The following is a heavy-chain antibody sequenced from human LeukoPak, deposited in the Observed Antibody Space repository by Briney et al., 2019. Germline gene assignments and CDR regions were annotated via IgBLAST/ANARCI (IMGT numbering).Heavy chain of an antibody. Sequence: PSETLSLTCAVSGYSISSGYYWGWIRQPPGRGLEWIGSIYHSGSTYYNPSLKSRATISVDTSKNQFSLKLSSVTAADTAVYYYARWLQLIGYDYWGQGTLVTVSS. CDR1: GYSISSGYY. V-gene: IGHV4-38-2*01. CDR2: IYHSGST. D-gene: IGHD5-24*01. J-gene: IGHJ4*02. CDR3: ARWLQLIGYDY.